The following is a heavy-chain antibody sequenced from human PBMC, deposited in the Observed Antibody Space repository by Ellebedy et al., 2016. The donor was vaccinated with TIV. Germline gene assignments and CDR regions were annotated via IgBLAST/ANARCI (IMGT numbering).Heavy chain of an antibody. J-gene: IGHJ4*02. V-gene: IGHV1-46*04. CDR1: GYTFTGYF. Sequence: ASVKVSCKASGYTFTGYFMHWVRQAPGQGLEWVGMINPSGGSARFAQKLQGRVTLTRDTSTRTVYMELSRLRADDTAVYYCARVERGCYHFRYWGQGTLVTVSS. D-gene: IGHD2-21*01. CDR2: INPSGGSA. CDR3: ARVERGCYHFRY.